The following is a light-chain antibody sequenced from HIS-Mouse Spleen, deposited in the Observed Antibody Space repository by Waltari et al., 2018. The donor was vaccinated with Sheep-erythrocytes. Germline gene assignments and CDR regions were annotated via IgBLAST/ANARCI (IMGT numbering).Light chain of an antibody. Sequence: DIQLTQSPSFLSASVGDRVTITCRASQGISSYLAWYQQKPGKAPKLLIYAASTLQSGVPSRFXGSGXGTEFNLTISSLQPEDFATXYCQQLNSYXFTFXPGTXVDIK. CDR1: QGISSY. J-gene: IGKJ3*01. V-gene: IGKV1-9*01. CDR3: QQLNSYXFT. CDR2: AAS.